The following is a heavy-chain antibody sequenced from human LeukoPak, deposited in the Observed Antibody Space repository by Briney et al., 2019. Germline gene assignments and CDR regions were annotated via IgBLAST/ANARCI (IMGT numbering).Heavy chain of an antibody. CDR1: GFTFNSYA. J-gene: IGHJ4*02. D-gene: IGHD4-17*01. CDR2: VTGSGSAT. V-gene: IGHV3-23*01. Sequence: GGSLRLSCAASGFTFNSYAMSWVRQASGKGLEWVSTVTGSGSATYYADSVKGRFIISRDNSKNTLYLQMNSLRAAATALYYCGKGLSRVMGGTDYWGQGTLVTVSS. CDR3: GKGLSRVMGGTDY.